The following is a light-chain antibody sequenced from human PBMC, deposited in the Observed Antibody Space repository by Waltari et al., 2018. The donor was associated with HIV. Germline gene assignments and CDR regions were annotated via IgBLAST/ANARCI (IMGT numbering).Light chain of an antibody. V-gene: IGKV3-15*01. J-gene: IGKJ1*01. Sequence: DIVMTQSPATLSVSPGERVTLSCRASQSISGNLAWYQQRRGQAPRLLIYGSSTRASGIPPRGSGSGSGPEFSLTISSLQSEDFAIYYCQQYNSLPRTFGQGTKLEI. CDR1: QSISGN. CDR3: QQYNSLPRT. CDR2: GSS.